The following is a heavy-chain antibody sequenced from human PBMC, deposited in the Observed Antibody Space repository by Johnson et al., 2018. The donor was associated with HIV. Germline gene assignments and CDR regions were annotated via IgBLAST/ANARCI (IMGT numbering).Heavy chain of an antibody. D-gene: IGHD5-12*01. CDR3: AGCGYSSYWDALDI. V-gene: IGHV3-66*01. Sequence: VQLVESGGGLVQPGGSLRLSCAASGFTVTNNYMNWVRQAPGKGLEWVSVIYSGGSTYYADSVKGRFSISRDNAKNSLYLQMNSLRAEDTALYYCAGCGYSSYWDALDIWGQGTMVTVSS. CDR2: IYSGGST. CDR1: GFTVTNNY. J-gene: IGHJ3*02.